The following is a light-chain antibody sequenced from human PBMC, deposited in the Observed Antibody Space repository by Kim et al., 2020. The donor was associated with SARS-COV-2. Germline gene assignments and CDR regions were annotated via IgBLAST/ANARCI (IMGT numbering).Light chain of an antibody. J-gene: IGKJ4*01. V-gene: IGKV3-20*01. CDR1: QSVTKNY. CDR3: HQYAHSPLT. CDR2: DAS. Sequence: EIVLTQSPGTLSLSPGERATLSCRASQSVTKNYLAWYQQKPGQAPRLLSYDASSRASGIPDRFSGGGSVTDFTLTVSTLGPEDFAVYYCHQYAHSPLTFGGGTKVEIK.